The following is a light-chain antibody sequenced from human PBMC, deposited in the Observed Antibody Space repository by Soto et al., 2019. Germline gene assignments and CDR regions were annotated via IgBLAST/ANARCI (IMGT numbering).Light chain of an antibody. CDR3: SSYVGSNAVV. V-gene: IGLV2-8*01. CDR2: DVS. CDR1: SGDVGAYNY. Sequence: QSALTQPPSASGSPGQSVTISCTGTSGDVGAYNYVSWYQQHPGKAPKLMIYDVSKRPSGVPDSFSGSKSGNTASLTVSGLQSEDEADYYCSSYVGSNAVVFGGGTKLTVL. J-gene: IGLJ2*01.